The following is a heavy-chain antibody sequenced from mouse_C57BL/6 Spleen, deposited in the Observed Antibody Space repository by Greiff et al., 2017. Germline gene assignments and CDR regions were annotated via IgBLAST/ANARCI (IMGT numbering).Heavy chain of an antibody. CDR2: INPNNGGT. D-gene: IGHD2-4*01. CDR1: GYTFTDYY. J-gene: IGHJ2*01. V-gene: IGHV1-26*01. Sequence: EVQLQQSGPELVKPGASVKISCKASGYTFTDYYMNWVKQSHGKSLEWIGDINPNNGGTSYNQKFKGKATLTVDKSSSTAYMELRSLTSEDSAVYYCARFLYDYGGWGQGTTLTVSS. CDR3: ARFLYDYGG.